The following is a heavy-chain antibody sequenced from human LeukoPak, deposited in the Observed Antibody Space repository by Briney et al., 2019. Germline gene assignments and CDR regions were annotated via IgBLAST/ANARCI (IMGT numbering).Heavy chain of an antibody. CDR2: IRSKAYGGTT. CDR3: SRDHSGYTYGITDY. J-gene: IGHJ4*02. D-gene: IGHD5-24*01. Sequence: GSLRLSCTASGFTFGDYGVSWFRQAPGKGLEWVGFIRSKAYGGTTEYVASVKGRFTISRDDSKSIAYLQMKSLKTEDTAVYYCSRDHSGYTYGITDYWGQGTLVTVSS. V-gene: IGHV3-49*03. CDR1: GFTFGDYG.